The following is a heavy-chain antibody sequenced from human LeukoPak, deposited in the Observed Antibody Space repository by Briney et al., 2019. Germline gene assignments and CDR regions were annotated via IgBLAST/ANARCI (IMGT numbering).Heavy chain of an antibody. CDR1: GFTFSSYG. V-gene: IGHV3-23*01. CDR2: ISGSGGST. Sequence: GGSLRLSCAASGFTFSSYGMSWVRQAPGKGLEWVSAISGSGGSTYYADSVKGRFTISRDNSKNTLYLQMNSLRAEDTAVYYCAKGNVDGDYYYWGQGTLVTVSS. J-gene: IGHJ4*02. CDR3: AKGNVDGDYYY. D-gene: IGHD4-17*01.